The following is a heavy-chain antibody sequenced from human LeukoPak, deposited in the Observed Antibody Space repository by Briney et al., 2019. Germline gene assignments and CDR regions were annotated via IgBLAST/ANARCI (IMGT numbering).Heavy chain of an antibody. CDR3: AKEALGYCSSTSCHHYYYYMDV. J-gene: IGHJ6*03. V-gene: IGHV3-33*06. CDR2: IWYDGSNK. Sequence: GRSLRLSCAASGFTFSSYGMHWVRQAPGKGLEWVAVIWYDGSNKYYADSVKGRFTISRDNSKNTLYLQMNSLRAEDTAVYYCAKEALGYCSSTSCHHYYYYMDVWGKGPRSPSP. CDR1: GFTFSSYG. D-gene: IGHD2-2*01.